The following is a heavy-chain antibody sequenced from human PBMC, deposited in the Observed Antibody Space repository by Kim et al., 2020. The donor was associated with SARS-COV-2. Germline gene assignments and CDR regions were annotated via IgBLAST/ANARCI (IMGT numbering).Heavy chain of an antibody. CDR2: ISSSGSTI. D-gene: IGHD1-26*01. V-gene: IGHV3-11*01. Sequence: GGSLRLSCAASGFTFSDYYMSWIRQAPGKGLEWVSYISSSGSTIYYADSVKGRFTISRDNAKNSLYLQMNSLRAEDTAVYYCARDYSGSYSNYYYYGMDVWGQGTTVTVSS. CDR3: ARDYSGSYSNYYYYGMDV. J-gene: IGHJ6*02. CDR1: GFTFSDYY.